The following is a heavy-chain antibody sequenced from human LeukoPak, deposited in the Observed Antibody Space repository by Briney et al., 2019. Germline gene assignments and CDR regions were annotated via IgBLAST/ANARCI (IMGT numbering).Heavy chain of an antibody. CDR3: ASFYCSGGSCYQYYSYYYMDV. CDR2: IYYSGST. V-gene: IGHV4-39*01. J-gene: IGHJ6*03. Sequence: SETLSLTCNVSGGSISSSSYYWGWIRQPPGKGLEWIGSIYYSGSTYSNPSLQSRVTISVDTSKNQFSLKLNSVTAADTAVYYCASFYCSGGSCYQYYSYYYMDVWGKGTTVTISS. D-gene: IGHD2-15*01. CDR1: GGSISSSSYY.